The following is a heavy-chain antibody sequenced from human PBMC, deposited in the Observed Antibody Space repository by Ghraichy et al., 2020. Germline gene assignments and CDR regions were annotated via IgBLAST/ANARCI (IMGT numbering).Heavy chain of an antibody. CDR2: ISGGSGTI. CDR1: GFTFSSYA. CDR3: AKCDVGGRPYYFAY. D-gene: IGHD3-16*01. V-gene: IGHV3-23*01. Sequence: GGSLRLSCAASGFTFSSYAMSWVRQAPGKGLEWVSAISGGSGTIFYADSVKGRFTISRDNSKNTLYLQMNSLRAEDTAVYYCAKCDVGGRPYYFAYWGQGTLVTVSS. J-gene: IGHJ4*02.